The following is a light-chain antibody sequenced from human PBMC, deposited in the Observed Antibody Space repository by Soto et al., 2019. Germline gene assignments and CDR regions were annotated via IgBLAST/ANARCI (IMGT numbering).Light chain of an antibody. Sequence: DIQMTQAPSSLSASVGDRVTITCQASQDISNYLNWFQQKPGKAPKLLIYDASNLETGVPSRFSGSGSGTDFTFTISSLQPEDIATYYCHQYDNLPFTFVPGTKVDIK. CDR3: HQYDNLPFT. J-gene: IGKJ3*01. CDR2: DAS. V-gene: IGKV1-33*01. CDR1: QDISNY.